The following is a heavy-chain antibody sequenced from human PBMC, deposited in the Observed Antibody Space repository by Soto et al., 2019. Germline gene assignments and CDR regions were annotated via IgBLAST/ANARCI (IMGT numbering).Heavy chain of an antibody. CDR2: INAGNGNT. J-gene: IGHJ4*02. D-gene: IGHD2-2*02. CDR3: ARPGYCSSTSCDTATDY. CDR1: GYTFTSYA. Sequence: ASVKVSCKASGYTFTSYAMHWVRQAPGQRLEWMGWINAGNGNTKYSQKFQGRVTITRDTSASTAYMELSSLRSEDTAVYYCARPGYCSSTSCDTATDYWGQGTLVTVSS. V-gene: IGHV1-3*01.